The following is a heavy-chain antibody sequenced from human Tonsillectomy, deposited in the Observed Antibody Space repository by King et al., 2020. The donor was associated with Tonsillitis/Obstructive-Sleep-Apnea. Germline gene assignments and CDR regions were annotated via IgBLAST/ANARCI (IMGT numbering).Heavy chain of an antibody. V-gene: IGHV3-21*01. D-gene: IGHD3-3*01. CDR3: ASGRRITILGVVKYGAIWFDP. Sequence: VQLVESGGGLVKPGGSLRLSCAASGFTFSSYSMNWVRQAPGKGLEWVSSISSSSSYIYYADSVKGRFTISRDNAKNSLYLQMNSLRAEDTAVYYCASGRRITILGVVKYGAIWFDPWGQGTLVTVSS. J-gene: IGHJ5*02. CDR1: GFTFSSYS. CDR2: ISSSSSYI.